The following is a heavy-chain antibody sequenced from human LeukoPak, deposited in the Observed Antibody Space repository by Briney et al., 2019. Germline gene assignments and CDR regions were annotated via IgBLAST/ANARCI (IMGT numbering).Heavy chain of an antibody. D-gene: IGHD3-22*01. CDR3: AKLQIRETYYYDSSGYHFDY. Sequence: GGSLRLSCAASGFTFSSYGMHWVRQAPGKGLEWVAFIRYDGSNKYYADSVKGRFTISRDNSKNTLYLQMNSLRAEDTAVYYCAKLQIRETYYYDSSGYHFDYWGQGTPVTVSS. CDR1: GFTFSSYG. V-gene: IGHV3-30*02. CDR2: IRYDGSNK. J-gene: IGHJ4*02.